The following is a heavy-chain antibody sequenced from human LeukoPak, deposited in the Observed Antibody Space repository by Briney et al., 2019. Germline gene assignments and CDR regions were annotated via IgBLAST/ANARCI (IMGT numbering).Heavy chain of an antibody. Sequence: ASVKVSCKASGYTFTSYGISWVRQAPGQGLEWMGWISAYNGNTNYAQKFQGRVTMTRDTSISTAYMELSRLRSDDTAVYYCARESYSSSWNWFDPWGQGTLVTVSS. CDR1: GYTFTSYG. CDR2: ISAYNGNT. CDR3: ARESYSSSWNWFDP. D-gene: IGHD6-13*01. V-gene: IGHV1-18*01. J-gene: IGHJ5*02.